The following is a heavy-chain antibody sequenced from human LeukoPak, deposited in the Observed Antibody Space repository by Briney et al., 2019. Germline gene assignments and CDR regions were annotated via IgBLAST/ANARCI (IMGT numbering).Heavy chain of an antibody. CDR2: ITTSGGTT. J-gene: IGHJ4*02. V-gene: IGHV3-23*01. CDR1: GFTFSSYV. Sequence: AGGSLRLSCAASGFTFSSYVMSWVRQAPGKGLEWISLITTSGGTTFYADSVKGRFTVSRDNSKNTLYLQMNSLRAEDTAVYYCAKLGCSSTRCYINYWGQGTLVTVSS. CDR3: AKLGCSSTRCYINY. D-gene: IGHD2-2*01.